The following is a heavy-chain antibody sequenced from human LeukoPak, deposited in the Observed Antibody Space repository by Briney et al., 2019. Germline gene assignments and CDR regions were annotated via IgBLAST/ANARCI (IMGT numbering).Heavy chain of an antibody. CDR3: AKVAAVAGTGY. D-gene: IGHD6-19*01. Sequence: SGGSLRLSCVASGFTFSNYAMSWVRQAPGKGLEWVSAIPANGGSTYYTDSVKGRFTISRDNSKNTLYLQMNSLRAEDTAVYYCAKVAAVAGTGYWGQGTLVTVSS. V-gene: IGHV3-23*01. CDR2: IPANGGST. CDR1: GFTFSNYA. J-gene: IGHJ4*02.